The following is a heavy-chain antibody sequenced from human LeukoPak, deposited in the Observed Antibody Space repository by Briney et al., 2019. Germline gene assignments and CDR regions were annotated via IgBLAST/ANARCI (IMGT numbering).Heavy chain of an antibody. D-gene: IGHD6-6*01. Sequence: SVKVSCKASGGTFSSYAISWVRQAPGQGLEWMGGIIPIFGTANYAQKFQGRVTITADESTSTAYMELSRLRSDDTAVYYCARGVRAARPSWFDPWGQGTLVTVSS. CDR3: ARGVRAARPSWFDP. CDR2: IIPIFGTA. J-gene: IGHJ5*02. CDR1: GGTFSSYA. V-gene: IGHV1-69*13.